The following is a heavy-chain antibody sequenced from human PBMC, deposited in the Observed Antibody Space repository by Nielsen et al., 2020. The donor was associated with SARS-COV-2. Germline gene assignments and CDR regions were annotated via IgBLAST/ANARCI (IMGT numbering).Heavy chain of an antibody. J-gene: IGHJ4*02. Sequence: GESLKISCAASGFTVSSNYMSWVRQAPGKGLEWVSVIYSGGSTYYADSVKGRFTISRDNSKNTLYLQMNSLRAEDTAVYYCARSRSGSYASPFDYWGQGTLVTVSS. CDR2: IYSGGST. CDR3: ARSRSGSYASPFDY. V-gene: IGHV3-66*01. CDR1: GFTVSSNY. D-gene: IGHD1-26*01.